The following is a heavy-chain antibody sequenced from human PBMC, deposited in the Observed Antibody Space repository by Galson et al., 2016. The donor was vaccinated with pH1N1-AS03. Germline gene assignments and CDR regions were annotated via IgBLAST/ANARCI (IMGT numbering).Heavy chain of an antibody. Sequence: SVKVSCKASGYTFSAYYMHWVRQAPGQGLEWMGGISPIFGSANHAQKFQGRVTITADIFTNTAYMELSGLSSEDTAVYYCARGLTYHFGSGSVFWGQGTLVTVSS. D-gene: IGHD3-10*01. V-gene: IGHV1-69*06. J-gene: IGHJ4*02. CDR2: ISPIFGSA. CDR3: ARGLTYHFGSGSVF. CDR1: GYTFSAYY.